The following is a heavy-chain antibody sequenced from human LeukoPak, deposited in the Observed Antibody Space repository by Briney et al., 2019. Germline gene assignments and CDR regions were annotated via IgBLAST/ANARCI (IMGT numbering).Heavy chain of an antibody. D-gene: IGHD4-17*01. CDR3: ARGGGYGDYRYYFDY. Sequence: PGGSLRLSCAASGFTFSSYNMNWVRQAPGKGLEWVSSISSSSIHIYYADSVKGRFTISRDNAKNSMYLQVNSLRAEDTAVYYCARGGGYGDYRYYFDYWGQGTLVTVSS. J-gene: IGHJ4*02. CDR2: ISSSSIHI. V-gene: IGHV3-21*01. CDR1: GFTFSSYN.